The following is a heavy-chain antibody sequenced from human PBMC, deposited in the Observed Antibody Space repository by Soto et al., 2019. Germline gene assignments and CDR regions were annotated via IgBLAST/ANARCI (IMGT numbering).Heavy chain of an antibody. CDR1: GYTFTSYG. CDR3: ASRRIVVAGNWYFDL. J-gene: IGHJ2*01. Sequence: QVQLVQSGAEVKKPGASVKVSCKASGYTFTSYGISWVRQAPGQGLEWMGWITAYNYNTNYAQKLQGRLTMTTDTSTSTAYMELRSLRSDDTAVYYCASRRIVVAGNWYFDLWGRGTLVTVSS. CDR2: ITAYNYNT. V-gene: IGHV1-18*01. D-gene: IGHD3-22*01.